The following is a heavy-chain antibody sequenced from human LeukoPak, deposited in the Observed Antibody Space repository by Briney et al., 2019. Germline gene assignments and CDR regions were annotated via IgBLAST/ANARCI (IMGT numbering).Heavy chain of an antibody. V-gene: IGHV4-59*11. Sequence: SETLSLTCTVSGGSISSHYWSWIRQPPGKGLEWIGYIYYSGSTNYNPSLKSRLTISVDTSKNQFSLKLSSVTAADTAVYYCARLGYCSSTSCPDYWYFDLWGRGTLATVSS. CDR3: ARLGYCSSTSCPDYWYFDL. D-gene: IGHD2-2*01. J-gene: IGHJ2*01. CDR2: IYYSGST. CDR1: GGSISSHY.